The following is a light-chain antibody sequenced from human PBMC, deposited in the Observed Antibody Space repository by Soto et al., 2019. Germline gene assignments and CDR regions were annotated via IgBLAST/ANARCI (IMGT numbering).Light chain of an antibody. J-gene: IGLJ1*01. CDR1: SSDIGAYNY. Sequence: QSALTQPASVSGSPGQSITISCTGTSSDIGAYNYVSWCQQYPGKAPKLMIYDVSNRPSGVSNRFSGSKSGNTASLTISELQAEDEADYYCSSYATSTTLPDVFGTGTKLTVL. CDR3: SSYATSTTLPDV. CDR2: DVS. V-gene: IGLV2-14*01.